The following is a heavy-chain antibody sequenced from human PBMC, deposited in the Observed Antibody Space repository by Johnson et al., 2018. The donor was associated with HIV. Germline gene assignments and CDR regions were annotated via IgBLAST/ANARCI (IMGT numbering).Heavy chain of an antibody. CDR1: GFTFSSYD. J-gene: IGHJ3*02. CDR3: ARSPVWLRGFDI. Sequence: EQLVESGGGLVQPGGSLRLSCAASGFTFSSYDMHWVRQATGKGLEWVSATGTAGDTYYPGSVKGRFTISRENAKNSLYLQMNSLRAGDTAVYYCARSPVWLRGFDIWGQGTMVTVSS. D-gene: IGHD5-24*01. V-gene: IGHV3-13*01. CDR2: TGTAGDT.